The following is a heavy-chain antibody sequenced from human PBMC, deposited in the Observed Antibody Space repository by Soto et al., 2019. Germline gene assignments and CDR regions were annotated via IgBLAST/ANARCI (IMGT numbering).Heavy chain of an antibody. V-gene: IGHV4-34*01. CDR1: GGSFSGYY. CDR3: ARGRPSAWGLRRRGDFDY. Sequence: SETQSLTCAVYGGSFSGYYWSWIRQPPGKGLEWIGEINHSGSTNYNPSLKSRVTISVDTSKNQFSLKLSSVTAADTAVYYCARGRPSAWGLRRRGDFDYWGQGTLVTVSS. D-gene: IGHD3-16*01. CDR2: INHSGST. J-gene: IGHJ4*02.